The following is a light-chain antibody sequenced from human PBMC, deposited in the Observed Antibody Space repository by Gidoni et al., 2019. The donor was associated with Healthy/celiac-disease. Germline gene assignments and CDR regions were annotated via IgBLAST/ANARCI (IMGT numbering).Light chain of an antibody. V-gene: IGKV3-20*01. CDR3: QQYGSSPPLYT. J-gene: IGKJ2*01. CDR2: GAS. Sequence: EMVLTQSPGTLSLSPGERATLACRASQSVSSSYFAWYQQKPGQAPRLLIYGASSRATGIPDRFSCSGSGTDFTLTLSRLEPEDFAVYYCQQYGSSPPLYTFGQGTKLEIK. CDR1: QSVSSSY.